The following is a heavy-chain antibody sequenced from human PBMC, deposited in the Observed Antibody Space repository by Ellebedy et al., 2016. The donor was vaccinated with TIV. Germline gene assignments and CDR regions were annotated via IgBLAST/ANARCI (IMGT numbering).Heavy chain of an antibody. CDR2: IYYIVNT. V-gene: IGHV4-59*01. CDR1: GGSISYYY. Sequence: SETLSLTCTVSGGSISYYYWSWIRQPPGKGLEWLGNIYYIVNTNYNPSLKSRVTISEDTSKNQFSLKLSSVTAADTAVYYCAGSSGSSRIDYWGQGTLVTVSS. CDR3: AGSSGSSRIDY. D-gene: IGHD6-6*01. J-gene: IGHJ4*02.